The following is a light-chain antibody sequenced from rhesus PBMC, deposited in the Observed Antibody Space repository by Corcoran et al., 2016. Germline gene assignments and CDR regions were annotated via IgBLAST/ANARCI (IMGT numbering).Light chain of an antibody. V-gene: IGKV3-42*03. CDR2: GAS. J-gene: IGKJ1*01. CDR1: QSVSSS. CDR3: QQYSDWRT. Sequence: EIVLTQSPATLSLSPGERATLSCRASQSVSSSLAWYQQRPDQAPRLLIYGASNRATGIPDRFSGSGSGTDFPLTISSLEPEDFAVYFCQQYSDWRTFGQGTKVEFK.